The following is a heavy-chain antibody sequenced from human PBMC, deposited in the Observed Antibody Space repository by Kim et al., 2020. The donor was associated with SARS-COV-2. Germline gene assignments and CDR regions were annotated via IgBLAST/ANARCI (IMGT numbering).Heavy chain of an antibody. CDR3: TRDVHMDV. D-gene: IGHD3-10*02. CDR1: GFTFGDYA. Sequence: GGSLRLSCRTSGFTFGDYAMNWVRQAAGQGPEWIGLIGIKPSGEPTHYAASVEGRFTISRDDSKSIVYLQMDSLKTEDTALYYCTRDVHMDVWGQGTTVTVSS. J-gene: IGHJ6*02. V-gene: IGHV3-49*04. CDR2: IGIKPSGEPT.